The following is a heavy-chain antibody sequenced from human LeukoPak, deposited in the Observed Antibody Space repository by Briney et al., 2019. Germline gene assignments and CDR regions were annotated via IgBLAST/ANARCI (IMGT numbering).Heavy chain of an antibody. V-gene: IGHV3-21*04. D-gene: IGHD6-13*01. Sequence: PGGSLRLSCAASGFTFSSYSMNWVRQAPGKGLEWVSSISSSSSYIYYADSVKGRFTISRDNAKNSLFLQMNSLKTEDTAVYYCARARGSSWSDTHFEYWGQGTLVTVSS. J-gene: IGHJ4*02. CDR2: ISSSSSYI. CDR3: ARARGSSWSDTHFEY. CDR1: GFTFSSYS.